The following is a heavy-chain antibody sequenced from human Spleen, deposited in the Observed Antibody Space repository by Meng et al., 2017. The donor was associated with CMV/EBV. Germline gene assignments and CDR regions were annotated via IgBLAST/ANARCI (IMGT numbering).Heavy chain of an antibody. J-gene: IGHJ6*02. V-gene: IGHV4-34*01. CDR1: GGSFSGYY. CDR3: ASYIVVVPAAYYGMDV. Sequence: SETLSLTCAVYGGSFSGYYWSWIRQPPGKGLEWIGEINHSGSTNYNPSLKSRLIISVDTSKNQFSLKLSSVTAADTAVYYCASYIVVVPAAYYGMDVWGQGTTVTVSS. D-gene: IGHD2-2*01. CDR2: INHSGST.